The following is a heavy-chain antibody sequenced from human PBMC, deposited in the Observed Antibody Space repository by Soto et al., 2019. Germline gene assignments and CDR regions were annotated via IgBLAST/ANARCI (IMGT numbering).Heavy chain of an antibody. V-gene: IGHV3-9*01. J-gene: IGHJ4*02. D-gene: IGHD6-19*01. CDR1: GFTFDDYA. CDR2: ISWNSGSI. CDR3: AKGGWGHAFDY. Sequence: EVQLVESGGGLVQPGRSLRLSCAASGFTFDDYAMHWVRQAPGKGLEWVSGISWNSGSIGYADSVKGRFTISRDNAKNALSRQMNSLRAEERALYYCAKGGWGHAFDYWGQGTLVTVSS.